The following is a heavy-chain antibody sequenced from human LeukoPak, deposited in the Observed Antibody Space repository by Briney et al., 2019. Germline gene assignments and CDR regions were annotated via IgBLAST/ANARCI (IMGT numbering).Heavy chain of an antibody. CDR3: ARDYGYVGAFDI. V-gene: IGHV4-59*01. D-gene: IGHD5-12*01. J-gene: IGHJ3*02. CDR1: GGSISSYY. CDR2: IYYSGST. Sequence: SETLSLTCTVSGGSISSYYWSWIRQPPGKGLEWIGYIYYSGSTNYNPSLKSRVTISVDTSKNQSSLKLSSVTAADTAVYYCARDYGYVGAFDIWGQGTMVTVSS.